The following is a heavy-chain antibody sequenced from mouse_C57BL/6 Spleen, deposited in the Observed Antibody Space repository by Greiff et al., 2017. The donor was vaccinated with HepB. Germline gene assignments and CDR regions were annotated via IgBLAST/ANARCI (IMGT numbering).Heavy chain of an antibody. V-gene: IGHV1-64*01. D-gene: IGHD1-1*01. J-gene: IGHJ2*01. CDR2: IHPNSGST. Sequence: QVQLQQPGAELVKPGASVKLSCKASGYTFTSYWMHWVKQRPGKGLEWIGMIHPNSGSTNYNEKFKSKATLTVDKSSSTAYMQLSSLTSEDSAVYYCAKGDYGSSYPFDYWGQGTTLTVSS. CDR3: AKGDYGSSYPFDY. CDR1: GYTFTSYW.